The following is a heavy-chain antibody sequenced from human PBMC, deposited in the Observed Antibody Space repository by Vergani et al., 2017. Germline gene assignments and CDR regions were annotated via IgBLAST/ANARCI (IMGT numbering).Heavy chain of an antibody. CDR1: GFTFSSYS. J-gene: IGHJ4*02. CDR2: ISSISSYI. V-gene: IGHV3-21*01. Sequence: EVQLVESGGGLVKPGGSLRLSCAASGFTFSSYSMNWVRQAPGKGLEWVSSISSISSYIYYADSVKGPFTISRDNAKNSLYLQMNSLRAEGTAVYCCARGMPWAFDYWGQGTLVTVSS. CDR3: ARGMPWAFDY. D-gene: IGHD2-2*01.